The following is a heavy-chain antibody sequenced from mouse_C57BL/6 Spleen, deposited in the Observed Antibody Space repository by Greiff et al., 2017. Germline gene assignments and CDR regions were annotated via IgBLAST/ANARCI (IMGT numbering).Heavy chain of an antibody. Sequence: QVHVKQSGAELVKPGASVKMSCKASGYTFTSYWITWVKQRPGQGLEWIGDIYPGSGSTNYNEKFKSKATLTVDTSSSTAYMQLSSLTSEDSAVYYCARRSRGDYFDYWGQGTTLTVSS. J-gene: IGHJ2*01. CDR3: ARRSRGDYFDY. D-gene: IGHD3-3*01. CDR1: GYTFTSYW. CDR2: IYPGSGST. V-gene: IGHV1-55*01.